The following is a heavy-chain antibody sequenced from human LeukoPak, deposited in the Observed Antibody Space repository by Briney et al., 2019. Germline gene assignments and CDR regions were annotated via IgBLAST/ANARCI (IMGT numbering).Heavy chain of an antibody. CDR1: GGTFSSYA. D-gene: IGHD6-19*01. CDR2: IIPIFGTA. V-gene: IGHV1-69*06. CDR3: ARVYSSGRPSDY. J-gene: IGHJ4*02. Sequence: SVTVSCKASGGTFSSYAISWVRQAPGQGLEWMGGIIPIFGTANYAQKFQGRVTITADKSTSTAYMELSSLRSEDTAVHYCARVYSSGRPSDYWGQGTLVTVSS.